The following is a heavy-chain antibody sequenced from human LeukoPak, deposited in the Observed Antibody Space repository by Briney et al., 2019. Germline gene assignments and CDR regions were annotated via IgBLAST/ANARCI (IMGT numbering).Heavy chain of an antibody. J-gene: IGHJ4*02. D-gene: IGHD1-26*01. Sequence: PGGSLRLSCAASGFIFSNYEMNWVRQAPGKGLEWVSYISIRVSTLYYADSVRGRFTVSRDNAKNSLYLQMNSLRAEDTAIYYCARGWELLDSWGQGTLVTASS. CDR1: GFIFSNYE. CDR2: ISIRVSTL. CDR3: ARGWELLDS. V-gene: IGHV3-48*03.